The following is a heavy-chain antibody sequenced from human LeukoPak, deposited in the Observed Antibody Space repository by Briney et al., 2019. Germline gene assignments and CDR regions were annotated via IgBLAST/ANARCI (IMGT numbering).Heavy chain of an antibody. CDR3: ARDGYGNNYMDV. D-gene: IGHD5-12*01. Sequence: GGSLRLSCAASGFSVSSNFMSWVRQAPGKGLEWVSVICSGGTTYYADSVKGRFTISRDNSKNTLSLQMNNLRAEDTAVYYCARDGYGNNYMDVWGKGTTVTVSS. J-gene: IGHJ6*03. CDR2: ICSGGTT. V-gene: IGHV3-53*01. CDR1: GFSVSSNF.